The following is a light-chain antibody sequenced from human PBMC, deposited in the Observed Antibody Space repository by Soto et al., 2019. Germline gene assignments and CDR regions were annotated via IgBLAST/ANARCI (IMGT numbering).Light chain of an antibody. CDR2: RAS. Sequence: DIQMTQSPSTLSASVGDRVTITCRASQRISTRLAWYQQKAGKAPKLLIYRASTLESGVPSRFSGSGSGTEFTLTISSLQPDDFATYFCQEYDGHCTFGQGTKLAIK. CDR1: QRISTR. CDR3: QEYDGHCT. V-gene: IGKV1-5*03. J-gene: IGKJ2*02.